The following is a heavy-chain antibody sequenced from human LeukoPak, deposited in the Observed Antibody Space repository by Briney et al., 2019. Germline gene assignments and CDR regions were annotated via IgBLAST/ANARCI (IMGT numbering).Heavy chain of an antibody. D-gene: IGHD3-22*01. J-gene: IGHJ4*02. CDR3: ARLGGLTMIVVVFDY. Sequence: PSETLSLTCTVSGGSISSSTYYWGWIRQSPGKGLEWIGTVYYSGSTYYNPSLKSRVSASVDTSKNQFSLKLNSVTAADTAVYYCARLGGLTMIVVVFDYWGQGGLVTVSS. CDR1: GGSISSSTYY. V-gene: IGHV4-39*01. CDR2: VYYSGST.